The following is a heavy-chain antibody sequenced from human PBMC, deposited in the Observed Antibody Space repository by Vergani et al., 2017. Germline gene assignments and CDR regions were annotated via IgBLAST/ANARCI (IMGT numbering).Heavy chain of an antibody. CDR3: ARSYYCSGGSCYSLAYYFDY. V-gene: IGHV4-61*02. CDR2: SYTSGRN. J-gene: IGHJ4*02. D-gene: IGHD2-15*01. CDR1: GGTISSGSYY. Sequence: QVQLQESGPGLVKPSQTLSLTCTVSGGTISSGSYYWSWNRQPAGKGLEWIGRSYTSGRNNYNPSLKSRVTISVDTSQNQFSLQLSSVNAADTAVYYCARSYYCSGGSCYSLAYYFDYWGQGTLVTVSS.